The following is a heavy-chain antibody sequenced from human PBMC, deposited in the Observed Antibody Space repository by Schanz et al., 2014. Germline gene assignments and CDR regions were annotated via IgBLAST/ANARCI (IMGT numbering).Heavy chain of an antibody. D-gene: IGHD3-10*01. V-gene: IGHV3-30*02. Sequence: VQLVESGGGVVQPGRSLRLSCAASGFTFSSYAVHWVRQAPDKGLVWVAFIRFDASHKYYADSVKGRFTISRDNSKNTLYLQMNSLRTEDTAVYYCARGDMVRGVFDYWGQGTLVTVSS. CDR1: GFTFSSYA. CDR3: ARGDMVRGVFDY. CDR2: IRFDASHK. J-gene: IGHJ4*02.